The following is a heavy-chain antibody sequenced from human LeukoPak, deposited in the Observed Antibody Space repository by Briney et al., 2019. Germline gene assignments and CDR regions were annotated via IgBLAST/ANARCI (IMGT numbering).Heavy chain of an antibody. D-gene: IGHD3-22*01. Sequence: PSVKVSCKASGYTFTSYGISWVRQAPGQGLEWMGWISAYNGNTNYAQKLQGRVTMTTDTSTSTAYMELRSLRSDDTAVYYCARDKVHYYHIGQEDYWGQGTLVTVSS. J-gene: IGHJ4*02. CDR1: GYTFTSYG. V-gene: IGHV1-18*01. CDR2: ISAYNGNT. CDR3: ARDKVHYYHIGQEDY.